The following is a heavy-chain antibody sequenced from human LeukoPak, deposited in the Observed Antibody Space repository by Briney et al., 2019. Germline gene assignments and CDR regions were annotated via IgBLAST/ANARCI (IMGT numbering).Heavy chain of an antibody. J-gene: IGHJ5*02. CDR2: IHHSGTT. V-gene: IGHV4-30-2*01. CDR1: GGSISSGGDS. Sequence: PSETLSLTCAVSGGSISSGGDSWSWIRQPPGKGLEWIGYIHHSGTTYYNPSLKSRVTISIDRSKNQFSLKLSSVTAADTAVYYCARNYWNDPYNWFDPWGQGTLVTVSS. CDR3: ARNYWNDPYNWFDP. D-gene: IGHD1-1*01.